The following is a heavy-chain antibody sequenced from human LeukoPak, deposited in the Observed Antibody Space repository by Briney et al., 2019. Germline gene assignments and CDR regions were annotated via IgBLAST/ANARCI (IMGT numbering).Heavy chain of an antibody. Sequence: SVKVSCKASGGTFSSYAISWVRQAPGQGLEWMGGIIPIFGTADYAQKFQGRVTITADESTSTAYMELSSLRSEDTAVYYCASGYSPFFVDYWGQGTLVTVSS. CDR2: IIPIFGTA. V-gene: IGHV1-69*13. CDR1: GGTFSSYA. J-gene: IGHJ4*02. CDR3: ASGYSPFFVDY. D-gene: IGHD3-22*01.